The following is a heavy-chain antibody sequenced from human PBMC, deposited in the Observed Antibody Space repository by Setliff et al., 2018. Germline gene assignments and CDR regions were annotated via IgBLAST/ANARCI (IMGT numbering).Heavy chain of an antibody. V-gene: IGHV4-61*09. CDR2: IYTSWST. CDR3: ARGITSGGYWGQRFLYLDV. D-gene: IGHD3-22*01. J-gene: IGHJ6*03. Sequence: SETLSLTCTVSDDSISSRHYYWSWIRQPAGKGLEWLGQIYTSWSTNYNPSLKSRLTISLDTSKNQFSLRLNSMTAADTAVYYCARGITSGGYWGQRFLYLDVWGRGTTVTVSS. CDR1: DDSISSRHYY.